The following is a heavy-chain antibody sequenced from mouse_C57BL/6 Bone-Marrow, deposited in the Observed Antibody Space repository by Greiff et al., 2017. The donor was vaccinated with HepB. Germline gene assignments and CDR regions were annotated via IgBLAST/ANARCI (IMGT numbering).Heavy chain of an antibody. CDR2: IYPRSGNT. Sequence: QVQLQQSGAELARPGASVKLSCKASGYTFTSYGISWVKQRTGQGLEWIGEIYPRSGNTYYNEKFKGKATLTADKSSSTAYMELRSLTSEDSAVYFCARRHPDGYYVYWYFDVWGTGTTVTVSS. J-gene: IGHJ1*03. CDR1: GYTFTSYG. V-gene: IGHV1-81*01. D-gene: IGHD2-3*01. CDR3: ARRHPDGYYVYWYFDV.